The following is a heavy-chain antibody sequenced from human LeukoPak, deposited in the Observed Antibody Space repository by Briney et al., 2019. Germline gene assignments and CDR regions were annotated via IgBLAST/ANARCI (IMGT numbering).Heavy chain of an antibody. J-gene: IGHJ4*02. CDR3: ARDRAYYYDSSGYYYFDH. D-gene: IGHD3-22*01. V-gene: IGHV3-48*02. CDR2: ISSSSSTI. CDR1: GFTFSSYS. Sequence: PGGSLRLSRAASGFTFSSYSMNWVRQAPGKGLEWVSYISSSSSTIYYADSVKGRFTISRDNAKNSLYLQMNSLRDEDTAVYYCARDRAYYYDSSGYYYFDHWGQGTLVTVSS.